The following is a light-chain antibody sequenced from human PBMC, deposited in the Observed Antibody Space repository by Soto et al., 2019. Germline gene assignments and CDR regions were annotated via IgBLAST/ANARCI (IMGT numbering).Light chain of an antibody. CDR1: QTINTY. V-gene: IGKV1-39*01. CDR2: TAS. Sequence: DLQMTQSPSSLSASVGDKVTITCRASQTINTYLNWYQQKPGKAPKLLISTASNLQSGVPSRFSGSGSGTDFTLTISSLQPEDFATYYCQQSSNTPYTFGQGTKLEIK. CDR3: QQSSNTPYT. J-gene: IGKJ2*01.